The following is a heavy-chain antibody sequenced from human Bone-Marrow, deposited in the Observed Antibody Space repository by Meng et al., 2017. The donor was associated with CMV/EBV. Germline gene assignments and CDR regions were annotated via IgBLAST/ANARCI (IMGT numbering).Heavy chain of an antibody. CDR3: MVGALGYYYGMDV. D-gene: IGHD2-15*01. CDR2: IRSKANSYAT. J-gene: IGHJ6*01. Sequence: GGSLRLSCAASGFTFSGSAMHWVRQASGKGLEWVGRIRSKANSYATAYAASVKGRFTISRDDSKNTAYLQMNSLKTEDTAVYYCMVGALGYYYGMDVWEQGTTVTFSS. CDR1: GFTFSGSA. V-gene: IGHV3-73*01.